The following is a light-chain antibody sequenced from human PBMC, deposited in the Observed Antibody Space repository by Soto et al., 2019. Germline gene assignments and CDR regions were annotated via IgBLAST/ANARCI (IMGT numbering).Light chain of an antibody. Sequence: EIVLTQSPGTLSLSPGERATLSCRASQSVSISYLAWYQQTPGQAPRLLIYGASSRATGIPDRFSGSGSGTDFTLTISRLEPEDFAVYYCHQYGSSPGTCGQENKVEIK. CDR3: HQYGSSPGT. CDR2: GAS. V-gene: IGKV3-20*01. J-gene: IGKJ1*01. CDR1: QSVSISY.